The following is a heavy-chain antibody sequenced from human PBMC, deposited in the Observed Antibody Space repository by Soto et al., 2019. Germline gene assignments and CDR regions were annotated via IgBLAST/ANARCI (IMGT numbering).Heavy chain of an antibody. D-gene: IGHD3-3*01. CDR3: ARESGYYSYFDY. CDR2: IYSGVNT. V-gene: IGHV3-53*01. Sequence: PGGSLRLSCAASGFTVSSNYMNWVRQAPGKGLEWVSVIYSGVNTYYADSVKGRFTISRDNSKNTMYFQMNSLRAEDTAVYYCARESGYYSYFDYWGQGTLVTVSS. J-gene: IGHJ4*02. CDR1: GFTVSSNY.